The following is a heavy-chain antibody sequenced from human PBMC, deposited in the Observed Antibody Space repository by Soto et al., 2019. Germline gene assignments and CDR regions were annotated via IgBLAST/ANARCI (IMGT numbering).Heavy chain of an antibody. Sequence: QVQLQESGPGLVKPSQTLSLTCTVSGGSISSGDYYWSWIRQPPGKVLEWIGYIFSTGSTYYNSSLKSRITASVATLQNQFSPRLTSVTAADTAVYYCARLTPPLLERAVGEAWFVPWGQGTLVTVSS. CDR3: ARLTPPLLERAVGEAWFVP. CDR2: IFSTGST. V-gene: IGHV4-30-4*01. D-gene: IGHD1-1*01. J-gene: IGHJ5*02. CDR1: GGSISSGDYY.